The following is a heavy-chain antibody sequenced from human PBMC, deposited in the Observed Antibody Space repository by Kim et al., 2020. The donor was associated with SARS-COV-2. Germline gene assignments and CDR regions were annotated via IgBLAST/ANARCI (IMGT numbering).Heavy chain of an antibody. Sequence: SETLSLTCAVYGGSFSGYYWSWIRQPPGKGLEWIGEINHSGSTNYNPSLKSRVTISVDTSKNQFSLKLSSVTAADTAVYYCARSLYYYDSSAGGYWGQGTLVTVSS. J-gene: IGHJ4*02. D-gene: IGHD3-22*01. CDR2: INHSGST. CDR1: GGSFSGYY. CDR3: ARSLYYYDSSAGGY. V-gene: IGHV4-34*01.